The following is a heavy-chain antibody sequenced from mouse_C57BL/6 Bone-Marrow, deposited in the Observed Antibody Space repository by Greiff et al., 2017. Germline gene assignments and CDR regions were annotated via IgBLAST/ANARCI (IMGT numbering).Heavy chain of an antibody. CDR2: IHPNSGST. CDR3: ANYYGSSYEFSY. CDR1: GYTFTSYW. Sequence: QVQLQQPGAELVKPGASVKLSCKASGYTFTSYWMHWVKQRPGQGLEWIGMIHPNSGSTNYNEKFKSKATLTVDKSSSTAYMQLSSLTSEDSAVYYCANYYGSSYEFSYWGQGTTLTVSS. D-gene: IGHD1-1*01. J-gene: IGHJ2*01. V-gene: IGHV1-64*01.